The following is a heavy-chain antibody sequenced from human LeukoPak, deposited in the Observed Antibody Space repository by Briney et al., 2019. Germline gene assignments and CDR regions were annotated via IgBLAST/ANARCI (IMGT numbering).Heavy chain of an antibody. CDR1: GFTFSDYY. CDR3: ARDYGDS. V-gene: IGHV3-11*04. Sequence: PGGSLRLSCAASGFTFSDYYVSWIRQAPGKGLEWVSFISGGSSTIYYADSVKGRFTISRDNAKNSLYLQMNSLRAEDTAVYYCARDYGDSWGQGTLVTVSS. J-gene: IGHJ4*02. D-gene: IGHD4-17*01. CDR2: ISGGSSTI.